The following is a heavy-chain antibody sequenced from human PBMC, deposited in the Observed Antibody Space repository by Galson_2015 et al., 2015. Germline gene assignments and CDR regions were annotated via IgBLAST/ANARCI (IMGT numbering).Heavy chain of an antibody. V-gene: IGHV4-38-2*02. CDR1: SYSISSGYY. Sequence: ETLSLTCTVSSYSISSGYYWGWIRQPPGKGLEWIGSIYHSGSTYYNPSLESRVTISVDTSKNQFSLKLSSVTAADTAVYYCARNVGGYCSSTSCYNFDYWGQGTLVTVSS. CDR3: ARNVGGYCSSTSCYNFDY. J-gene: IGHJ4*02. D-gene: IGHD2-2*01. CDR2: IYHSGST.